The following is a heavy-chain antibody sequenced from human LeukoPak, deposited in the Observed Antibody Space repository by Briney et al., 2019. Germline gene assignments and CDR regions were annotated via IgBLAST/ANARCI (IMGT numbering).Heavy chain of an antibody. J-gene: IGHJ6*02. V-gene: IGHV3-30-3*01. CDR3: ARAWGDSSGWVHYYYYYGMDD. CDR1: GFTFSNYA. CDR2: ISYDGSNK. D-gene: IGHD6-19*01. Sequence: GRSLRLSCAASGFTFSNYAMHWVRQAPGKGLEWVAVISYDGSNKYYADSVKGRLTISRDNSKNTLYLQMNSMRVEDTAVYYCARAWGDSSGWVHYYYYYGMDDWGQGTTVTVSS.